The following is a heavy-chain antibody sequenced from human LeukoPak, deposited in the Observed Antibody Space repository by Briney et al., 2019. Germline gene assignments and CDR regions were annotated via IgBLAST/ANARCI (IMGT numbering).Heavy chain of an antibody. CDR3: ARELVVVAATPSDYYYYGMDV. Sequence: SGTLSLTCAVSGGSISSSNWWSWVRQPPGKGLEWIGYIYYSGSTYYNPSLKSRVTISVDTSKNQFSLKLSSVTAADTAVYYCARELVVVAATPSDYYYYGMDVWGQGTTVTVSS. D-gene: IGHD2-15*01. CDR1: GGSISSSNW. J-gene: IGHJ6*02. CDR2: IYYSGST. V-gene: IGHV4-4*02.